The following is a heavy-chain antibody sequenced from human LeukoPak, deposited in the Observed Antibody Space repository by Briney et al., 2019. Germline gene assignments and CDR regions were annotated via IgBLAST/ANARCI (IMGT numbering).Heavy chain of an antibody. Sequence: KASETLSLTCAVYGGSFSGYYWSWIRQPPGKGLEWIGEINHSGSTNYNPSLKSRVTISVDTSKNQFSLKLSSVTAADTAVYYCARADIVVVPAAPNWFDPRGKGTLVTVSS. CDR1: GGSFSGYY. CDR3: ARADIVVVPAAPNWFDP. J-gene: IGHJ5*02. CDR2: INHSGST. V-gene: IGHV4-34*01. D-gene: IGHD2-2*01.